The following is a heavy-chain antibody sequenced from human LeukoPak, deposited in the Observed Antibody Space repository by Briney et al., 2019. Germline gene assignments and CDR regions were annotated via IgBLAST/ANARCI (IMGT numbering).Heavy chain of an antibody. V-gene: IGHV4-59*08. CDR2: IYYSGST. CDR1: GGSISSYY. Sequence: KASETLSLTCTVSGGSISSYYWSWIRQSPGEGLEWIGYIYYSGSTNYNPSLKSRVTISVDASKNQFSLSLTSVTAADTAVYYCARHASPQFKWFDPWGQGTLVTVSS. J-gene: IGHJ5*02. CDR3: ARHASPQFKWFDP.